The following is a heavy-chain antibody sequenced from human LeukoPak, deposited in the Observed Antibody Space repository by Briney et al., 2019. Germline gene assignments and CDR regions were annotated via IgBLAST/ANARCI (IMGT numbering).Heavy chain of an antibody. Sequence: GSLILSCAASGFTFTSSAVTWVRQAPGKGLQWVAGITASGGITYYADSVEGRFTISRDNSRNTLYLQMTNLRAGDTALYYCARGGIYGVKIDCWGQGTLVTVSS. CDR2: ITASGGIT. CDR3: ARGGIYGVKIDC. J-gene: IGHJ4*02. V-gene: IGHV3-23*01. D-gene: IGHD3-10*01. CDR1: GFTFTSSA.